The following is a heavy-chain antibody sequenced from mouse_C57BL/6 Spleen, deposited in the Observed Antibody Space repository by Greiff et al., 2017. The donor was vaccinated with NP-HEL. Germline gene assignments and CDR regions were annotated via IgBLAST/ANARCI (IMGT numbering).Heavy chain of an antibody. J-gene: IGHJ3*01. Sequence: VQLQQSGAELVRPGASVKLSCTASGFNIKDYYMHWVKQRPEQGLEWIGRIDPEDGDTEYAPKFQGKATMTADTSSNTAYLQLSSLTSEDTAVYYCTNYGSSPAFAYWGQGTLVTVSA. CDR1: GFNIKDYY. CDR3: TNYGSSPAFAY. D-gene: IGHD1-1*01. CDR2: IDPEDGDT. V-gene: IGHV14-1*01.